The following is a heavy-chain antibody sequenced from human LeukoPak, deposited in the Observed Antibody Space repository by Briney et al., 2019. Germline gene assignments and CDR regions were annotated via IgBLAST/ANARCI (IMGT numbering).Heavy chain of an antibody. D-gene: IGHD2/OR15-2a*01. CDR2: IYHSGST. CDR1: GYSIGSGYY. Sequence: KSSETLSLTCTVSGYSIGSGYYWGWIRQPPGKGLEWIGSIYHSGSTYCNPSLKSRVTISVDTSKNQFSLKLSSVTAADTAVYYCAVLGGVTFYWGQGTLVTVSS. CDR3: AVLGGVTFY. J-gene: IGHJ4*02. V-gene: IGHV4-38-2*02.